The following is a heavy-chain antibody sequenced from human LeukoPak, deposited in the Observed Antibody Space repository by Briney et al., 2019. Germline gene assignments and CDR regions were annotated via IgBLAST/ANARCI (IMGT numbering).Heavy chain of an antibody. Sequence: GGSLRLSCAASGFTFSSYGMSWVRQAPGKGLEWVSAISGSGGRTYHADSVKGRFTISRDNSKNTLYLQMNSLRAEDTAVYYCAKTGSSWYFNWFDPWGQGTLVTVSS. CDR2: ISGSGGRT. D-gene: IGHD6-13*01. V-gene: IGHV3-23*01. CDR1: GFTFSSYG. J-gene: IGHJ5*02. CDR3: AKTGSSWYFNWFDP.